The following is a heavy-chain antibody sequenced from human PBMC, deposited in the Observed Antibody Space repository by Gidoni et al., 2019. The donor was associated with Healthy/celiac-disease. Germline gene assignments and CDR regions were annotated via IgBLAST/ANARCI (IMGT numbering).Heavy chain of an antibody. J-gene: IGHJ4*02. CDR2: ISYDGSNK. CDR1: GFTFSSYA. CDR3: ARGSTYYDILTGYYRSGGGFDY. D-gene: IGHD3-9*01. V-gene: IGHV3-30-3*01. Sequence: QVQLVESGGGVVQPGRSLSLSCAASGFTFSSYAMHWVRQAPGKGLEWVAVISYDGSNKYYADSVKGRFTISRDNSKNTLYLQMNSLRAEDTAVYYCARGSTYYDILTGYYRSGGGFDYWGQGTLVTVSS.